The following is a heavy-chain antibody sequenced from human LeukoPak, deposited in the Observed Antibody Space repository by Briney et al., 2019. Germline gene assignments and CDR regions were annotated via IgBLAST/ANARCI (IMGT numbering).Heavy chain of an antibody. CDR1: GYTFTCYY. CDR3: ARDRSLYGSGSYYRVNWFDP. CDR2: INPNSGGT. Sequence: ASVKVSCKASGYTFTCYYMHWVRQAPGQGLEWMGWINPNSGGTNYAQKFQGRVTMTRDTSISTAYMELSRLRSDDTAVYYCARDRSLYGSGSYYRVNWFDPWGQGTLVTVSS. V-gene: IGHV1-2*02. J-gene: IGHJ5*02. D-gene: IGHD3-10*01.